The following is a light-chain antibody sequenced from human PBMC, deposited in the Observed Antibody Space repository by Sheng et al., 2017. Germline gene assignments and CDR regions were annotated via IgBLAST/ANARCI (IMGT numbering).Light chain of an antibody. CDR1: QSIASY. Sequence: DIQMTQSPSFLSASLGDRVTITCRASQSIASYLNWYQQRPGKAPNLLIFGASSLQSGVPSRFSGSGSGTEFTLTISSLQPEDFATYFCQQTYSTPSNTFGQGTKLDIK. CDR2: GAS. V-gene: IGKV1-39*01. J-gene: IGKJ2*01. CDR3: QQTYSTPSNT.